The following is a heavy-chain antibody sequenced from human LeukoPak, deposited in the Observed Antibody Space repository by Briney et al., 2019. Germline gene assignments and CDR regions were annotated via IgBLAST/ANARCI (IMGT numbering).Heavy chain of an antibody. D-gene: IGHD2-21*01. CDR3: TRGGGGSFPHY. V-gene: IGHV3-53*01. CDR2: IYSGGST. Sequence: PGGSLRLSCAASGFTVSSNFLSWVRQPPGKGLEWVSDIYSGGSTYYADSAKGRFTISRDNSKNTLYLQMNSLRAEDTAVYYCTRGGGGSFPHYWGQGTLVTVSS. J-gene: IGHJ4*02. CDR1: GFTVSSNF.